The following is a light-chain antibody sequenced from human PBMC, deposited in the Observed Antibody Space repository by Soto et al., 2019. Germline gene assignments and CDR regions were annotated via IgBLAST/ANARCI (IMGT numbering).Light chain of an antibody. J-gene: IGKJ3*01. CDR2: AAS. CDR1: QGISSY. V-gene: IGKV1-8*01. Sequence: AIRMTQSPSSFSASTGDRFTITCRASQGISSYLAWYQQKPGKAPKLLIYAASTLQSGVPSRFSGSGSGTDFTLTISCLQSEDFATYYCQQYYSYPRTFGPGTKVDIK. CDR3: QQYYSYPRT.